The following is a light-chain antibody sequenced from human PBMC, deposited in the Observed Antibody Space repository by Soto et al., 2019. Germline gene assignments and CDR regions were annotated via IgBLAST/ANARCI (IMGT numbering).Light chain of an antibody. CDR3: LRYGDSPPAYT. CDR1: QSVSSRN. J-gene: IGKJ2*01. CDR2: GAS. V-gene: IGKV3-20*01. Sequence: EIVLTQSPGTVSLSPGERATLSCRASQSVSSRNLAWYRQKPGQAPSLLIFGASNRATGIPDRLSGSGSGTDFALTLSRLEPEDCAVYYCLRYGDSPPAYTFGQGTKLEIK.